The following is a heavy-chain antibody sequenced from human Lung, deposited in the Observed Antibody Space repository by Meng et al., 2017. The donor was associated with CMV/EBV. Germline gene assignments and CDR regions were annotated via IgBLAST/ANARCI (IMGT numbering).Heavy chain of an antibody. V-gene: IGHV4-59*01. D-gene: IGHD1-1*01. J-gene: IGHJ3*02. CDR1: GASISANY. Sequence: GSLRLXCTVSGASISANYWSWSRRPPGKGLEYIGSISYTGYIEYNPSLKGRVAISLDTSKNQFSLKLASVTAADTAMYYCAGPDDMGSSPHDPFDIWGQGXMVTVSS. CDR2: ISYTGYI. CDR3: AGPDDMGSSPHDPFDI.